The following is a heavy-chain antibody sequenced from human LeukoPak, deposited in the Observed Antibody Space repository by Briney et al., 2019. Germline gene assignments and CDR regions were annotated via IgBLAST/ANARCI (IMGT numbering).Heavy chain of an antibody. CDR1: GVTFATYG. V-gene: IGHV3-30*02. D-gene: IGHD4/OR15-4a*01. CDR3: AKVLPLTFYYMDV. CDR2: VRYDGIDK. Sequence: GGSPRLSCAASGVTFATYGMHWVRQAPGKGLEWVAFVRYDGIDKYYGDSVKGRFTISRNNSKNTLYLQMNSLRVEDTAVYFCAKVLPLTFYYMDVWGQGTTVTVS. J-gene: IGHJ6*03.